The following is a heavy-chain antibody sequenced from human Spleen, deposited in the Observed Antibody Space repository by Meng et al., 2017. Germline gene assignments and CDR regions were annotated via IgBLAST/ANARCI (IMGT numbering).Heavy chain of an antibody. CDR3: ATRGNPYLNC. CDR1: GYTFTNYG. J-gene: IGHJ4*02. V-gene: IGHV1-2*06. CDR2: INADSGGT. Sequence: QGQVGQAGGGGKKPGASGTVSCKASGYTFTNYGISWVGQAPGQGLEWMGRINADSGGTNYAQKFQGRVTMTRDTSTSTANMELSRLTSDDTAIYYCATRGNPYLNCWGQGTLVTVSS.